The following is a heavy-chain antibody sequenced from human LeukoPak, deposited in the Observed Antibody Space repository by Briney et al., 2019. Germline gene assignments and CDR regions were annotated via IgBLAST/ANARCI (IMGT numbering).Heavy chain of an antibody. D-gene: IGHD5-18*01. CDR2: ISGSGGNT. J-gene: IGHJ4*02. V-gene: IGHV3-23*01. Sequence: GGSLRLSCAASGFIFSSHAMSWVRQAPGKGLEWVSAISGSGGNTYYADSVKGRFTISRDNSKSTLYLQMNSLRAEDTAVYYCAREFRIQLDHYYFDYWGQGTLVTVSS. CDR3: AREFRIQLDHYYFDY. CDR1: GFIFSSHA.